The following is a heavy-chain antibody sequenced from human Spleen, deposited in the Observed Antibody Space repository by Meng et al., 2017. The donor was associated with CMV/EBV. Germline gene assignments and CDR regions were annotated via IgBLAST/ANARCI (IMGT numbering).Heavy chain of an antibody. CDR2: ISSSSTYI. Sequence: LSLTCAASGFTFSTYSMNWVRQAPGKGLEWVASISSSSTYIYYVDSVKGRFTISRDNTKNSLYLQMNSPRVQDTAVYYCARDVIEGDYWGQGTLVTVSS. V-gene: IGHV3-21*01. D-gene: IGHD3-22*01. J-gene: IGHJ4*02. CDR1: GFTFSTYS. CDR3: ARDVIEGDY.